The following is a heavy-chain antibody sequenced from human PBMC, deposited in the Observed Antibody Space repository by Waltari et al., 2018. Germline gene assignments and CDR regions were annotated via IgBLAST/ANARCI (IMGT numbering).Heavy chain of an antibody. Sequence: LVESGGAVIRLGGSVDLAWAASGFIVGPTYMSWVRQAPGKGLEWVSVIYNDGTKLYADSVKGRFTVSRDNSKNMVHLQMDSLRAEDTAVYYCATDGDGDCSLCLAQWGQGTLVTVSS. J-gene: IGHJ4*02. CDR1: GFIVGPTY. CDR2: IYNDGTK. V-gene: IGHV3-53*01. D-gene: IGHD2-21*02. CDR3: ATDGDGDCSLCLAQ.